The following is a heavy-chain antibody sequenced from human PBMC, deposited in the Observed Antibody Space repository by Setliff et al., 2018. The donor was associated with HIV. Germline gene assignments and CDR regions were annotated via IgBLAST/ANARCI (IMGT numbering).Heavy chain of an antibody. D-gene: IGHD2-8*01. CDR1: GFTFSGAE. V-gene: IGHV3-73*01. CDR3: LLPCTSGWHKWADP. Sequence: GESLKISCAASGFTFSGAEIHWVRQASGKGLEWVGRIRSKADKYATDYGASAKGRFIISRDDSKKTAYLQMSSLRAEDTAMYYCLLPCTSGWHKWADPWGQGTLVTVSS. CDR2: IRSKADKYAT. J-gene: IGHJ5*02.